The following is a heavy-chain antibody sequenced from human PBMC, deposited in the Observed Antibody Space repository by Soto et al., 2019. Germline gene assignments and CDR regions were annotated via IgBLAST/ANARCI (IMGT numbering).Heavy chain of an antibody. CDR1: GFTFSTYT. V-gene: IGHV3-30*18. CDR2: MSYDGSSK. J-gene: IGHJ6*02. CDR3: AKGQHCITTSCYFYYYGMDV. D-gene: IGHD2-2*01. Sequence: PGGSLRLSCAASGFTFSTYTMHWVRQAPGKGLEWVAVMSYDGSSKYYGDSVKGRFTISRDNSKNTLYLQMNSLRAEDTAVYYCAKGQHCITTSCYFYYYGMDVWGQGTTVTVSS.